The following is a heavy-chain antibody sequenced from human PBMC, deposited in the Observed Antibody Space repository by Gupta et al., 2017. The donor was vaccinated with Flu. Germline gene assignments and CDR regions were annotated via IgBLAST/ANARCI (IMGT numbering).Heavy chain of an antibody. D-gene: IGHD1-1*01. CDR2: ISHHVRKN. Sequence: QERVVESGGGVVPPGRSLRLSCAASGLSFRTSGLHWVRQAPGKGLECVSGISHHVRKNDQTDSVKGRFTISRDKSKNTLYLQMIGLRIEDTAVYYCAKDWRWNNNIYGMNVWGQGTTVTVSS. CDR3: AKDWRWNNNIYGMNV. J-gene: IGHJ6*02. CDR1: GLSFRTSG. V-gene: IGHV3-30*18.